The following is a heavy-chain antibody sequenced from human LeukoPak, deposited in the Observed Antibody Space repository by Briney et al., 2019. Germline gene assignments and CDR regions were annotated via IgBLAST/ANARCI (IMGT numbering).Heavy chain of an antibody. V-gene: IGHV3-30*18. CDR2: ISYDGSNK. D-gene: IGHD2-15*01. Sequence: PGGSLRLSCAASGFTFNNYGMHWVRQAPGKGLEWVAVISYDGSNKYYADSVKGRFTISRDNSKNTLYLQMSSLRAEDTAVYYCAKVLVAATLYYYYGMDVWGQGTTVTVSS. CDR3: AKVLVAATLYYYYGMDV. CDR1: GFTFNNYG. J-gene: IGHJ6*02.